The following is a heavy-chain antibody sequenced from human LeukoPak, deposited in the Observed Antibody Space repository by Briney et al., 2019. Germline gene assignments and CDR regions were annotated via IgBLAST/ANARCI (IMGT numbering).Heavy chain of an antibody. V-gene: IGHV3-7*01. Sequence: GGSLRLSCAASGFTFSSYWMSWARQAPGKGLEWAANIKQDGSEKYYVDSVKGRFTISRDNAKNSLYLQMNSLRAEDTAVYYCARDGDVVVVAAGASDAFDIWGQGTMVTVFS. CDR2: IKQDGSEK. CDR3: ARDGDVVVVAAGASDAFDI. J-gene: IGHJ3*02. CDR1: GFTFSSYW. D-gene: IGHD2-15*01.